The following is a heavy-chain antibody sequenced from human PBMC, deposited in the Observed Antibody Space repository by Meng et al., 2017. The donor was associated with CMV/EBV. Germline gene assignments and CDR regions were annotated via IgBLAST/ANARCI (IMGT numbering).Heavy chain of an antibody. CDR1: GFTFSFYY. CDR3: VRDLSGGDY. Sequence: GESLKISCAASGFTFSFYYMTWVRQVPMKGLVWVARINSDETETKYADSVKDRFTISRDNAKNTLYLQMNGLRADDTGVYFCVRDLSGGDYWGQGTLVTVSS. D-gene: IGHD3-10*01. CDR2: INSDETET. J-gene: IGHJ4*02. V-gene: IGHV3-74*01.